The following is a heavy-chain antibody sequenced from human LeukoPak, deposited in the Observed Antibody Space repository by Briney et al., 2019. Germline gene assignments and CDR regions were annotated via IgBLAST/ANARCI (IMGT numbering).Heavy chain of an antibody. D-gene: IGHD3-10*01. CDR2: IYYSGST. CDR3: AREAGYYYGSGSYRIFDY. J-gene: IGHJ4*02. CDR1: GGSISSYY. Sequence: SETLSLTCTVSGGSISSYYWSWIRQPPGKGLEWIGYIYYSGSTNYNPSLKSRVTISVDTSKNQFSLKLSSVTAADTAVYYCAREAGYYYGSGSYRIFDYWGQGTLVTVSS. V-gene: IGHV4-59*01.